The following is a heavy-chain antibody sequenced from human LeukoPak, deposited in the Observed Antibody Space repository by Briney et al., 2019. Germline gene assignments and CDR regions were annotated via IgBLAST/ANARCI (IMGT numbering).Heavy chain of an antibody. CDR1: GGSISSYY. D-gene: IGHD3-22*01. V-gene: IGHV4-59*01. J-gene: IGHJ5*02. CDR3: AREQDYYDSRNNWFDP. CDR2: IYYSGST. Sequence: SETLSLTCTVSGGSISSYYWSWIRQPPGKGPEWIGYIYYSGSTNYNPSLKSRVTISVDTSKNQFFLKLSSVTAADTAVYYCAREQDYYDSRNNWFDPWGQGTLVTVSS.